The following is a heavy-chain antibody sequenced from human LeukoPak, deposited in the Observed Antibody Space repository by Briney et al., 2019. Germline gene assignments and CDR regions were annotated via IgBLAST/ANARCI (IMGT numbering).Heavy chain of an antibody. CDR3: ASPYPSYDFGSGYENFDF. J-gene: IGHJ4*02. CDR1: AICFITHC. Sequence: GGSLRLSCAACAICFITHCCNCCRQAPGKGLEWVASIRQDGGEKKYVDSVKGRFTISRDLAQNSLFLQMNSLRADDTAVYYSASPYPSYDFGSGYENFDFWGQGTLATVSS. V-gene: IGHV3-7*01. CDR2: IRQDGGEK. D-gene: IGHD3-3*01.